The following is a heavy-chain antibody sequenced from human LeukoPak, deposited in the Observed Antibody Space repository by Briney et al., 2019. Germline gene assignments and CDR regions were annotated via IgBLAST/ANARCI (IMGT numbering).Heavy chain of an antibody. J-gene: IGHJ3*02. CDR1: GGSISSGGYY. D-gene: IGHD2-21*01. Sequence: SETLSLTCTVSGGSISSGGYYWSWIRQPPGKGLEWIGYIYHSGSTYYNPSLKSRVTISVDRSKNQFSLKLSSVTAADTAVYYCAREVLASAFDIWGQGTMVTVSS. V-gene: IGHV4-30-2*01. CDR3: AREVLASAFDI. CDR2: IYHSGST.